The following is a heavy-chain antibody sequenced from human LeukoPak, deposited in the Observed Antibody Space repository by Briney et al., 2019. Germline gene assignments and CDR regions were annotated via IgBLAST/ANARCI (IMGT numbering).Heavy chain of an antibody. J-gene: IGHJ4*02. CDR3: AAGWYGGPYDY. V-gene: IGHV5-51*01. D-gene: IGHD6-19*01. CDR2: IYPGDSDT. Sequence: GESLKISCQGSGYRFTDYWIGWVRQMPGKGPEWMAIIYPGDSDTRYSPSFQGRVTISADKSISTAYLQWSSLKASGTAMYYCAAGWYGGPYDYWGQGILVTVSS. CDR1: GYRFTDYW.